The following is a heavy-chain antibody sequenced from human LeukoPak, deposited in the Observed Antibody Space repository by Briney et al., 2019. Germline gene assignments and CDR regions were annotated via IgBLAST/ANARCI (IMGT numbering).Heavy chain of an antibody. J-gene: IGHJ4*02. CDR3: ARGWPSYILTGYLLDY. CDR1: GFTVSSNY. D-gene: IGHD3-9*01. Sequence: GGSLRLSCAASGFTVSSNYMSWVRQAPGKGPEWVSVIYSGGSTYYADSVKGRFTISRDNSKNTLYLQMNSLRAEDTAVYYCARGWPSYILTGYLLDYWGQGTLVTVSS. V-gene: IGHV3-66*01. CDR2: IYSGGST.